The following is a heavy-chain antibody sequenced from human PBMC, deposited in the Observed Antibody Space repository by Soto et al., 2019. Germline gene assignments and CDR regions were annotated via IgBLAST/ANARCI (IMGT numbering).Heavy chain of an antibody. CDR2: ISYDGSNK. D-gene: IGHD3-22*01. V-gene: IGHV3-30*18. CDR1: GFTFSSYG. J-gene: IGHJ3*02. Sequence: QVQLVESGGGVVQPGRSLRLSCAASGFTFSSYGMHWVRQAPGKGLEWVAVISYDGSNKYYADSVKGRFTISRDNSKNTLYRQMNSLRAGDTAVYYCAKTTIEVVIEPDAFDSWGQGTMVTVSS. CDR3: AKTTIEVVIEPDAFDS.